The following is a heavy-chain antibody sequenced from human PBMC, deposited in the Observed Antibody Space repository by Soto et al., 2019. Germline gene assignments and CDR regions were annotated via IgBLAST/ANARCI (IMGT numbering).Heavy chain of an antibody. J-gene: IGHJ4*02. D-gene: IGHD5-12*01. CDR2: IHYTGTT. CDR3: SRHILGTAHARLRL. V-gene: IGHV4-39*01. CDR1: GGSVNSTSYY. Sequence: QLQLQESGPGLVKPSETLSLICTVSGGSVNSTSYYWGWIRQPPGKGLEWIASIHYTGTTYYNPSLRSRATISVDTSKNQSSLKLNSVTAADTAVYYCSRHILGTAHARLRLWGQGTPVTVSS.